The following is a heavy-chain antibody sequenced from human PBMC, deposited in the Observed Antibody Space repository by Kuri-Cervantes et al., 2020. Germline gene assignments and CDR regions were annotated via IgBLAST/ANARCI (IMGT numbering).Heavy chain of an antibody. CDR1: GFTFGDYA. J-gene: IGHJ4*02. CDR3: ARPPAAAISFDY. Sequence: GGSLRLSCTASGFTFGDYAMSWVRQAPGKGLEWVSHITSSASTMYYADSVKGRFTISRDNAKNSLYLQMNTLRAEDTAVYYCARPPAAAISFDYWGQGTLVTVSS. V-gene: IGHV3-48*01. CDR2: ITSSASTM. D-gene: IGHD2-2*01.